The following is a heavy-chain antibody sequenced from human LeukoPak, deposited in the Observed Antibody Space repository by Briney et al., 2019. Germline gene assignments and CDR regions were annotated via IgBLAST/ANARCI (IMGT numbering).Heavy chain of an antibody. CDR1: GFTFSNYA. D-gene: IGHD3-9*01. CDR3: ANWDDWDENAFDL. V-gene: IGHV3-23*01. CDR2: ISGSGAAT. J-gene: IGHJ3*01. Sequence: PGGSLRLSCADSGFTFSNYAMTWVRQAPGKGLEWVSAISGSGAATYYADSVKGRFTISRDNPKNSLYLQMNSLRAEDTAVYYCANWDDWDENAFDLWGQGTMVTVSS.